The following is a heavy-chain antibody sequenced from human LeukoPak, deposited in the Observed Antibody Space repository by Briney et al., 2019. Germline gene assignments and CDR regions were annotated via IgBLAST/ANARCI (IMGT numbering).Heavy chain of an antibody. Sequence: PSETLSLTCDVYGGSLSGYYWSWIRQPPGRGLEWIGEINHSGNTKYNPSLKSRFTISVDTSKNQFSLELTSVTAADTAIYYCTIRQGASGFWFDPWGPGTLLTVSS. CDR1: GGSLSGYY. D-gene: IGHD4/OR15-4a*01. CDR3: TIRQGASGFWFDP. V-gene: IGHV4-34*01. J-gene: IGHJ5*02. CDR2: INHSGNT.